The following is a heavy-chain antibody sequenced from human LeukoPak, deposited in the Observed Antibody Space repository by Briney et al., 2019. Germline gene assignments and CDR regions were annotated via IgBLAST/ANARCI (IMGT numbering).Heavy chain of an antibody. CDR3: AQKGGTDH. CDR2: ISSSSSAM. V-gene: IGHV3-48*02. Sequence: GSLRLSCAASGFSFSRFGMNWVRQAPGKGLEWISYISSSSSAMHYADSVKGRFTISRDNAKNSLYLEMSSLRDEDTAVYYCAQKGGTDHWGRGTLVTVSS. J-gene: IGHJ4*02. CDR1: GFSFSRFG. D-gene: IGHD2-15*01.